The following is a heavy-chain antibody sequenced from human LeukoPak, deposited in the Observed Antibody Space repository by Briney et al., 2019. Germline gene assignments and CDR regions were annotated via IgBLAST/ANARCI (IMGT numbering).Heavy chain of an antibody. V-gene: IGHV3-21*01. D-gene: IGHD3-22*01. Sequence: GGSLRLSCAASGFTFSSYAMSWVRQAPGKGLEWVSSISSSSSYIYYADSVKGRFTISRDNAKNSLYLQMNSLRAEDTAVYYCARDSDSSGYCDYWGQGTLVTVSS. J-gene: IGHJ4*02. CDR2: ISSSSSYI. CDR3: ARDSDSSGYCDY. CDR1: GFTFSSYA.